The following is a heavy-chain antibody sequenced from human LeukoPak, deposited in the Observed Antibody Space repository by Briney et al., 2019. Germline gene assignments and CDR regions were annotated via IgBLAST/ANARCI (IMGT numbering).Heavy chain of an antibody. D-gene: IGHD1-26*01. Sequence: SETLSLTCTVSGGSTSSNYWSWIRQPAGKGPEWIWRIYTSGSTNYNPSLKSRVTMSVDTSKNQFSLKLSSVNAADTAVYYCARDVVGATTDAFDIWGQGTRVTVSP. CDR1: GGSTSSNY. J-gene: IGHJ3*02. CDR2: IYTSGST. V-gene: IGHV4-4*07. CDR3: ARDVVGATTDAFDI.